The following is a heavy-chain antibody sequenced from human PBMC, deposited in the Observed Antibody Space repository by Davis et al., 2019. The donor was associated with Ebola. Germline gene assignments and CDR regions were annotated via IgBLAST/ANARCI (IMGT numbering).Heavy chain of an antibody. CDR1: GFTVSSNH. V-gene: IGHV3-53*05. D-gene: IGHD6-19*01. CDR3: ATTQWLREFDN. CDR2: IYDHST. Sequence: GDSLKISCAASGFTVSSNHMSWVRQAPGKGLEWVSVIYDHSTAYADSVRGRFIISRDKSNNTLYLEMNSLRVDDTAVYYCATTQWLREFDNWGQGTLVTVSS. J-gene: IGHJ4*02.